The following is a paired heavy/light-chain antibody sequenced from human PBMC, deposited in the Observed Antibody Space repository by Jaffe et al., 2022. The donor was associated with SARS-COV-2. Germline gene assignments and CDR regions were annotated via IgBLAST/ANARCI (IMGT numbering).Heavy chain of an antibody. D-gene: IGHD6-19*01. CDR2: INPSGGST. J-gene: IGHJ5*02. CDR3: ARGGAVAGTVEWFDP. CDR1: GYTFTNYY. Sequence: QVQLVQSGAEVKKPGASVKVSCKASGYTFTNYYIHWVRQAPGQGLEWMGIINPSGGSTTYAQKLQGRVTMTRDTSTSTVYMELSSLRSEDTAVYYCARGGAVAGTVEWFDPWGQGTLVTVSS. V-gene: IGHV1-46*03.
Light chain of an antibody. V-gene: IGLV1-44*01. CDR3: SAWDDSLNGWV. CDR1: SSNIGSNT. CDR2: SNN. J-gene: IGLJ3*02. Sequence: QSVLTQPPSASGTPGQRVTISCSGSSSNIGSNTVNWYQQLPGTAPKLLIYSNNQRPSGVPDRFSGSKSGTSASLAISGLQSEDEADYYCSAWDDSLNGWVFGGGTKLTVL.